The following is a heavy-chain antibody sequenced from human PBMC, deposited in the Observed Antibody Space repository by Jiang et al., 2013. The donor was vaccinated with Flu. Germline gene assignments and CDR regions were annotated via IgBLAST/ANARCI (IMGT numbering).Heavy chain of an antibody. Sequence: EVKKPGSSVKVXCKASEAPSAAMLSAGCDRPLDKGLSGWEGSSLSMVQQINAQKFQGRVTITADESTGTAYMELSRLRSEDTAVYYCAGPPPYSSSSRGYWYYYMDVWGKGTTVTVSS. J-gene: IGHJ6*03. D-gene: IGHD6-6*01. V-gene: IGHV1-69*01. CDR3: AGPPPYSSSSRGYWYYYMDV. CDR1: EAPSAAML. CDR2: SSLSMVQ.